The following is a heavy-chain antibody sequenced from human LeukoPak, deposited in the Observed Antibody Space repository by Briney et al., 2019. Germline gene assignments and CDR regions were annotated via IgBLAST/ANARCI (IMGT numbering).Heavy chain of an antibody. CDR3: ATDRVATLRG. J-gene: IGHJ4*02. CDR1: GFTFSSYS. CDR2: ISSSSSYI. Sequence: PGGSLRLSCAASGFTFSSYSMNWVRQAPGKGLEWVSSISSSSSYIYYADSVKGRFTISRDNAKNSLYLQMNSLKTEDTAVYYCATDRVATLRGWGQGTLVTVSS. V-gene: IGHV3-21*03. D-gene: IGHD2-15*01.